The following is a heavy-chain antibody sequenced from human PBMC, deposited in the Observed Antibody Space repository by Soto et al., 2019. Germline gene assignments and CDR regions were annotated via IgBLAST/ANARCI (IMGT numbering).Heavy chain of an antibody. CDR2: INAGNGNT. Sequence: QVQLVQSGAEVKKPGASVKVSCKASGYTFTSYAMHWVRQAPGQRLEWMGWINAGNGNTKYSQKFQVRVTITKDTPATPAYMELSSLRSEDTAVYYCARDLGGWPDYWGQGTLVTVSS. J-gene: IGHJ4*02. V-gene: IGHV1-3*01. CDR1: GYTFTSYA. CDR3: ARDLGGWPDY. D-gene: IGHD2-15*01.